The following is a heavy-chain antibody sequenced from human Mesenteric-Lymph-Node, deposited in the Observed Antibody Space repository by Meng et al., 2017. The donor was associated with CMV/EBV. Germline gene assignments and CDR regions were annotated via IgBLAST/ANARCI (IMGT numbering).Heavy chain of an antibody. J-gene: IGHJ4*02. V-gene: IGHV3-7*01. CDR2: IKEDGSEK. CDR1: GFTFDDYA. CDR3: ARGRFTFDF. Sequence: GESLKISCAASGFTFDDYAMHWVRQAPGKGLEWVATIKEDGSEKYYVDSVKGRFTISRDNAKNSLDLQMSSLRAEDTAVYFCARGRFTFDFWGQGTLVTVSS. D-gene: IGHD4-17*01.